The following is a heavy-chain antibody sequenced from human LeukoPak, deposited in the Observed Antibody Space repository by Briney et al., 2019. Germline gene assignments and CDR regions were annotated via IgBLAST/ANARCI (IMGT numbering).Heavy chain of an antibody. CDR3: ARATVTTGYYYYYYGMDV. J-gene: IGHJ6*02. CDR2: IYYSGST. Sequence: PSETLSLTCTVSGGSISSYYWSWIRQPPGKGPEWIGYIYYSGSTNYNPSLKSRVTISVDTSKNQFSLKLSSVTAADTAVYYCARATVTTGYYYYYYGMDVWGQGTTVTVSS. CDR1: GGSISSYY. D-gene: IGHD4-11*01. V-gene: IGHV4-59*01.